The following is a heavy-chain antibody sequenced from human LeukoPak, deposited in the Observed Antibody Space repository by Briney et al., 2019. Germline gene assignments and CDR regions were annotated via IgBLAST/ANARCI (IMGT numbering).Heavy chain of an antibody. J-gene: IGHJ4*02. D-gene: IGHD3-9*01. CDR2: IIPIFGTA. Sequence: SVKVSCKASGGTFSSYAISWVRQAPGQGLGWMGGIIPIFGTANYAQKFQGRVTITTDESTSTAYMELSSLRSEDTAVYYCARGMYYDILTGPYYFDYWGQGTLVTVSS. CDR3: ARGMYYDILTGPYYFDY. CDR1: GGTFSSYA. V-gene: IGHV1-69*05.